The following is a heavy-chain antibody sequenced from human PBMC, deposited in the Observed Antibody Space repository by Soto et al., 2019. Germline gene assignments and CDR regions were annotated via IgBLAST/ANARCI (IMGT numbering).Heavy chain of an antibody. Sequence: SVKVSCKASGYTFTGYYMHWVRQAPGQGLEWMGWINPNSGGTNYAQKFQGRVTMTRDTSISTAYMELSRLRSDDTAVYYCAREGGYCSSTSCYDAFDIWGQGTMVTVSS. V-gene: IGHV1-2*02. CDR3: AREGGYCSSTSCYDAFDI. CDR1: GYTFTGYY. D-gene: IGHD2-2*01. J-gene: IGHJ3*02. CDR2: INPNSGGT.